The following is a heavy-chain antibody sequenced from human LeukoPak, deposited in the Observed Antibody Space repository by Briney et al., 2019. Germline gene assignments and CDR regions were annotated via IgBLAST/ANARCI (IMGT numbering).Heavy chain of an antibody. CDR2: ISPSGDHR. V-gene: IGHV3-21*01. D-gene: IGHD3-22*01. CDR1: GFSFSAYN. CDR3: ARDAAYFDSSGYYPDPLDY. J-gene: IGHJ4*02. Sequence: GGSLRLSCAASGFSFSAYNINWVRQAPGKGLEWVSCISPSGDHRYYADSVRGRFTISRDNAKNSVYLQMNSLRAEDTAVYYCARDAAYFDSSGYYPDPLDYWGQGTLVSVSS.